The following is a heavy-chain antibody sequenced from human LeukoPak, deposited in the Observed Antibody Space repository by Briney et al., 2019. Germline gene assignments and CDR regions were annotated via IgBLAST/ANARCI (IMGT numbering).Heavy chain of an antibody. CDR1: GFTFDSYS. V-gene: IGHV3-30*04. D-gene: IGHD3-16*01. J-gene: IGHJ4*02. CDR2: VSSEGNVK. Sequence: PGRSLRLSCAASGFTFDSYSMHWVRQAPGKGLEWVAVVSSEGNVKYYADSVKGRFTISRDNAKNTLYVQMNSLRAEDTAVYYCTKEGAGGGRYSFDYWGQGTLVTVSS. CDR3: TKEGAGGGRYSFDY.